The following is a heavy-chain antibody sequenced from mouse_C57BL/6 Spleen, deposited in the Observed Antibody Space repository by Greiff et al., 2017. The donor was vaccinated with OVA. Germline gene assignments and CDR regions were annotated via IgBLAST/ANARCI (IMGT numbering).Heavy chain of an antibody. CDR1: GFTFSDYG. CDR2: ISSGSSTI. V-gene: IGHV5-17*01. CDR3: ARPPDSSGYVWFAY. D-gene: IGHD3-2*02. Sequence: EVQVVESGGGLVKPGGSLKLSCAASGFTFSDYGMHWVRQAPEKGLEWVAYISSGSSTIYYADTVKGRFTISRDNAKNTLFLQMTSLRSEDTAMYYCARPPDSSGYVWFAYWGQGTLVTVSA. J-gene: IGHJ3*01.